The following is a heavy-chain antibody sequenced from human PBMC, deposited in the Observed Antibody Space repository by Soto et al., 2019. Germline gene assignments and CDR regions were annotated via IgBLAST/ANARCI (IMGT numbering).Heavy chain of an antibody. V-gene: IGHV3-30*18. J-gene: IGHJ5*02. CDR2: ISYDGSNK. D-gene: IGHD3-22*01. Sequence: GGSLRLSCAASGFTFSSYGMHWVRQAPGKGLEWVAVISYDGSNKYYADSVKGRFTISRDNSKNTLYLQMNSLRAEDTAVYYCAKKVQGLFYYDSSLLDLLSYGDRRYSDP. CDR1: GFTFSSYG. CDR3: AKKVQGLFYYDSSLLDLLSYGDRRYSDP.